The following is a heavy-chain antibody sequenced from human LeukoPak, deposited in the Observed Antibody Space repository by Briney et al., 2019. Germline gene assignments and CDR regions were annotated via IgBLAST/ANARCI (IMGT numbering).Heavy chain of an antibody. V-gene: IGHV3-74*01. CDR1: GCTFTDYC. J-gene: IGHJ4*02. D-gene: IGHD5-18*01. CDR2: INGDGSGT. CDR3: ARESVLRGYSYGYADS. Sequence: PAASLSLSCAASGCTFTDYCRHWVRQAPGKGLVLVSRINGDGSGTNDEDSVKGRSTISRDNAKNTVYLQMNSLRAEDTAVYYCARESVLRGYSYGYADSWGQGTLVTVSS.